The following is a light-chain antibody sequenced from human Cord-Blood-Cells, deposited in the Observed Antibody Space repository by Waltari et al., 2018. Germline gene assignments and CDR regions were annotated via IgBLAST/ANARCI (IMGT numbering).Light chain of an antibody. CDR1: SSDVGGYNY. J-gene: IGLJ1*01. CDR3: SSYAGSNNYV. CDR2: EVS. Sequence: QSALTQPPSASGSHGQSVTSPCTGTSSDVGGYNYVSWYQQHPGKSPKLMIYEVSKRPSGVPDLFSGSKSGNTASLTVSGLQAEDEADYYCSSYAGSNNYVFGTGTKVTVL. V-gene: IGLV2-8*01.